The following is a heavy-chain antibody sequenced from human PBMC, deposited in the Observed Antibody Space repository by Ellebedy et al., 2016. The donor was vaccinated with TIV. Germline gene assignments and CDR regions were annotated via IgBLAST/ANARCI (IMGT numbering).Heavy chain of an antibody. CDR2: INPSGGST. J-gene: IGHJ6*02. V-gene: IGHV1-46*01. CDR3: ARVESHGDHDYYYYGMDV. D-gene: IGHD4-17*01. CDR1: EYTFTNYY. Sequence: ASVKVSCKASEYTFTNYYMHWVRQAPGQGLEWMGIINPSGGSTNYAQKFQGRVTMTRDTSTSTVYMELSSLRSEDTAVYYCARVESHGDHDYYYYGMDVWGQGTTVTVSS.